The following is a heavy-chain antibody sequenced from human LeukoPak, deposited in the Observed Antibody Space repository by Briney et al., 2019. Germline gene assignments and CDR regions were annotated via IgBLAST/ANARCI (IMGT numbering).Heavy chain of an antibody. D-gene: IGHD7-27*01. V-gene: IGHV3-23*01. CDR2: ISGSGGST. CDR3: AKAPIPATGDQIDY. CDR1: GFTFSSYA. Sequence: GGSLRLSCAASGFTFSSYAMSWVRQAPGKGLEWVSAISGSGGSTYYADSVKGRFTISGDNSKNTLYLQMNSLRAEDTAVYYCAKAPIPATGDQIDYWGQGTLVTVSS. J-gene: IGHJ4*02.